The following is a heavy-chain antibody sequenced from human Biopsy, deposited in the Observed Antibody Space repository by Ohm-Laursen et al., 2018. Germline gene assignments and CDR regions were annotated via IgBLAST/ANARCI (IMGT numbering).Heavy chain of an antibody. CDR1: GGIFSNYA. Sequence: GSSVKVSCKASGGIFSNYAISWVRQAPGEGLEWMGGIIAVSGLVNYAPKFQGRVSITADKSTTTAYMELSNLKSEDTAVYYCATPFQYYDSWGGYPPFDHWGQGTLVTVSS. J-gene: IGHJ4*02. D-gene: IGHD3-3*01. CDR2: IIAVSGLV. CDR3: ATPFQYYDSWGGYPPFDH. V-gene: IGHV1-69*17.